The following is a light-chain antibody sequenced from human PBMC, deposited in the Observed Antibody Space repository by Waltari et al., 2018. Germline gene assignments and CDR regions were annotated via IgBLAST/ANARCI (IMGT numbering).Light chain of an antibody. J-gene: IGKJ5*01. CDR1: QSISSW. CDR2: KAS. Sequence: DIQMTQSPSTLSASVGDRVTITCRASQSISSWLAWYQQKPGKAPNLLIYKASTLESGVPSRFSGSVSGTEFTLTISSLQPDDFATYYCQHYDNYPITFGQGTRLEIK. CDR3: QHYDNYPIT. V-gene: IGKV1-5*03.